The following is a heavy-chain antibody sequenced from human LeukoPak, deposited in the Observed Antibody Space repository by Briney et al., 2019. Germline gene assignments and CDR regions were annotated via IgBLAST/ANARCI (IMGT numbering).Heavy chain of an antibody. CDR3: ARDRGGKVDTGAVEY. CDR1: KFTFRYYA. CDR2: INGDGGGV. V-gene: IGHV3-9*01. D-gene: IGHD5-18*01. Sequence: PGGSLRLSCVGSKFTFRYYAMHWVRQAPGRGLEWVAGINGDGGGVAYADSVVGRFTISRDYAETPLYLQMNSLRPEDTALYYCARDRGGKVDTGAVEYWGQGTQVAVSS. J-gene: IGHJ4*02.